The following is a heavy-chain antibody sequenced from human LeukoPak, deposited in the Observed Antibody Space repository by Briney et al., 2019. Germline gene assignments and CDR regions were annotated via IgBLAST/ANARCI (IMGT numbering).Heavy chain of an antibody. CDR1: GDSISTSSYY. J-gene: IGHJ4*02. CDR3: ARVLLGSAFDY. D-gene: IGHD2-15*01. V-gene: IGHV4-39*07. Sequence: SETLSLTCSVSGDSISTSSYYWGWIRQPPGKGLEWIGSIYHSGSTYYNPSLKSRVTISVDTSKNQFSLKLSSVTAADTAVYYCARVLLGSAFDYWGQGTLVTVSS. CDR2: IYHSGST.